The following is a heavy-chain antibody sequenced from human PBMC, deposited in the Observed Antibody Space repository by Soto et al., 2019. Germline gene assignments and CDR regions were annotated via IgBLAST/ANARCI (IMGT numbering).Heavy chain of an antibody. CDR1: GGSMSSYY. CDR2: IYYSGST. Sequence: SETLSLTCTVSGGSMSSYYWSWIRQSPGKGLEWTGYIYYSGSTNYKPSLKRRVTISVDTSKNKFSLKLTSVTAADTALYYCARGGNTEAFDICGQGTMVTVSS. V-gene: IGHV4-59*01. CDR3: ARGGNTEAFDI. J-gene: IGHJ3*02.